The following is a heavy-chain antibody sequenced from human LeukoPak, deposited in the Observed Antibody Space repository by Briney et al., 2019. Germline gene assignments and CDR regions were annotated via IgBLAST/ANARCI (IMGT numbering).Heavy chain of an antibody. CDR3: AKDDYSDYSPDY. J-gene: IGHJ4*02. CDR2: ISGSGGTT. Sequence: PGGSLRLSCAASGFTFSSYAMSSVRQAPGKGLEWVSVISGSGGTTYYADSVKGRFTISRDKSKKTLYLQMNSLRADDTAVYYCAKDDYSDYSPDYWGQGTLVTVSS. V-gene: IGHV3-23*01. D-gene: IGHD4-11*01. CDR1: GFTFSSYA.